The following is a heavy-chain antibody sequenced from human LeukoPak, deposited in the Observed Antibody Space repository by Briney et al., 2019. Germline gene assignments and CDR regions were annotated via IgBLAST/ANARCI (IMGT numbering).Heavy chain of an antibody. CDR1: GGSISSGGYY. D-gene: IGHD1-1*01. CDR2: IYYSGST. V-gene: IGHV4-31*03. J-gene: IGHJ4*02. Sequence: SETLSLTCTVSGGSISSGGYYWSWIRQHPGKGLEWIGYIYYSGSTYYNPSLKSRVTISVDTSKNQFSLKLSSVTAADTAVYYCASVMTLERRVGYWGQGTLVTVSS. CDR3: ASVMTLERRVGY.